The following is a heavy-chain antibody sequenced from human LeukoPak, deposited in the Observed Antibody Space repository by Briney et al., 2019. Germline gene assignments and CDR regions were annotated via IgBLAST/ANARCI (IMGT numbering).Heavy chain of an antibody. Sequence: GGSLRLSCAASGFTFSSYSMNWVRQAPGKGLEWVSSISSSSSYIYYADSVKGRFTISRDNAKNSLYLQMNSLRAEDTAVYYCARDQRPDLWSGLGYGMDVWGQGTTVTVSS. V-gene: IGHV3-21*01. CDR3: ARDQRPDLWSGLGYGMDV. J-gene: IGHJ6*02. CDR2: ISSSSSYI. D-gene: IGHD3-3*01. CDR1: GFTFSSYS.